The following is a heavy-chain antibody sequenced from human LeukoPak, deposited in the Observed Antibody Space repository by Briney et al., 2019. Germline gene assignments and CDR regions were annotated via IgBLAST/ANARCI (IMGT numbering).Heavy chain of an antibody. J-gene: IGHJ4*02. D-gene: IGHD3-9*01. CDR2: IHDSGST. CDR3: ARGLKTLYDILTGHYKGVAYFDY. CDR1: GGSISDSGYY. Sequence: PSETLSLTCTVSGGSISDSGYYWGWIRQPPGKGLEWIASIHDSGSTYYNPSLKSRVTISVDTSKNQFSMKLTSVTAADTAVYYCARGLKTLYDILTGHYKGVAYFDYWGQGTLVTVSS. V-gene: IGHV4-39*01.